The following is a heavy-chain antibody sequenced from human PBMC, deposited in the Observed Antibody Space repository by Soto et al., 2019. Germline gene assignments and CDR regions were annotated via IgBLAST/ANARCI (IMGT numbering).Heavy chain of an antibody. CDR3: AKVSLGALTFTDYYYYGLDV. V-gene: IGHV3-23*01. CDR1: GFTFSTYA. D-gene: IGHD1-26*01. CDR2: ISSGGGST. Sequence: EVQLLESGGGLVQPGGSLRLSCAASGFTFSTYAMNWVRQAPGKGLEWVSAISSGGGSTYYADSEKGRVTISRDNSKNTLYLQMNSLRAEDTAVYYCAKVSLGALTFTDYYYYGLDVWGQGTTVTVSS. J-gene: IGHJ6*02.